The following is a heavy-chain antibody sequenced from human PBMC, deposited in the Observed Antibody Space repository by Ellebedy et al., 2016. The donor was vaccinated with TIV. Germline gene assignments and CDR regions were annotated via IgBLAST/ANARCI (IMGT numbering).Heavy chain of an antibody. D-gene: IGHD1-26*01. Sequence: PGGSLRLSCAASGFTFSTYAMNWVRQAPGKGLEWVALISYDGSNKYYADSVKGRFTISRDNSKNTLYLQMNSLRPEDTAVYYCAREWADGQYGMDVWGQGTTVTVSS. CDR1: GFTFSTYA. CDR2: ISYDGSNK. J-gene: IGHJ6*02. V-gene: IGHV3-30-3*01. CDR3: AREWADGQYGMDV.